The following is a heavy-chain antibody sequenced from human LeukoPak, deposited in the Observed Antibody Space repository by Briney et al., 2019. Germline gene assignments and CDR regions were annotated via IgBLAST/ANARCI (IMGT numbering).Heavy chain of an antibody. V-gene: IGHV4-34*01. CDR1: GGSFSGYS. CDR3: ARGISFDY. CDR2: INHSGST. J-gene: IGHJ4*02. Sequence: PSETLSLTCAVYGGSFSGYSWSWIRQPPGKGLEWIGGINHSGSTNYNPSLKSRVTISVVTSKNQFSLKLSSVTAADTAVYYCARGISFDYWGQGTLVTVSS.